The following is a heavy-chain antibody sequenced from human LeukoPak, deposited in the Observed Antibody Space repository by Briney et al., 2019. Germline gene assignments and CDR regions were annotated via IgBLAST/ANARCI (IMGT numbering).Heavy chain of an antibody. V-gene: IGHV3-21*01. CDR1: GFTFSSYS. J-gene: IGHJ4*01. Sequence: GGSLRLSCAASGFTFSSYSMNWVRQAPGKGLEWVSSISSSSSYIYYADSVKGRFTISRDNAKNSLYLQMNSLRAEDTAVYYCARATYYYDSSGYWDYFASGGKEPWSPSPQ. CDR2: ISSSSSYI. D-gene: IGHD3-22*01. CDR3: ARATYYYDSSGYWDYFAS.